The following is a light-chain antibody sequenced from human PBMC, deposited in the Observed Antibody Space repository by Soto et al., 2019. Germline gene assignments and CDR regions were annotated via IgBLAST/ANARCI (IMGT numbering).Light chain of an antibody. Sequence: DIQMTQSPSSLSASVGDRVTITCRASQGISTWLDWYQQKPGKAPKLLIYASSTLQPGVPSRFSGSGSGTDFTLTISTLQPEDFATYYCQQTNSFPDTFGQGTKVEIK. CDR1: QGISTW. CDR3: QQTNSFPDT. CDR2: ASS. J-gene: IGKJ1*01. V-gene: IGKV1-12*01.